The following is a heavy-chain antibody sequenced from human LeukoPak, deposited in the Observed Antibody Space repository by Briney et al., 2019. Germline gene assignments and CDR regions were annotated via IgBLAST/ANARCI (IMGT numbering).Heavy chain of an antibody. CDR1: GFTFSSYW. V-gene: IGHV3-74*01. D-gene: IGHD4-23*01. J-gene: IGHJ4*02. CDR3: ARGRXHGNDY. CDR2: IASDGSST. Sequence: SGGSLRLSCAASGFTFSSYWMNWVRQAPGKGLVWVSRIASDGSSTTYADSVKGRFSISRDNAKNTLYLQMNSLRVEDTAVYYXARGRXHGNDYWGQXXXXXVSS.